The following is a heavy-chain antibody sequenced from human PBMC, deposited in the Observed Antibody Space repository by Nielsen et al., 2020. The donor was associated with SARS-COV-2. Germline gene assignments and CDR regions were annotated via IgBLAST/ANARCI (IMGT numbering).Heavy chain of an antibody. V-gene: IGHV3-48*03. Sequence: GESLKISCAASGFTFSSYEMNWVRQAPGKGLEWVSYISSSGSTIYYADSVKGRFTISRDNAKNSLYLQMNSLRAEDTAVYYCAKAAYSSPPPYFDYWGQGTLVTVSS. J-gene: IGHJ4*02. D-gene: IGHD6-19*01. CDR3: AKAAYSSPPPYFDY. CDR2: ISSSGSTI. CDR1: GFTFSSYE.